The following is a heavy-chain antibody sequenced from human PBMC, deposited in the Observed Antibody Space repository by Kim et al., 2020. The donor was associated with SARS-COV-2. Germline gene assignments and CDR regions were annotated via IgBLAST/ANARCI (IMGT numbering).Heavy chain of an antibody. J-gene: IGHJ3*02. CDR3: AGNTGIFAFVR. Sequence: GGSLRLSCAASGLTFNTYWMRWVRQAPGKGLEWVASINEDGSEKYYVDSVKGRFTISRDNAKNSLYLQMNSLRAEDTAVYYCAGNTGIFAFVRWGQGAMV. V-gene: IGHV3-7*03. CDR1: GLTFNTYW. D-gene: IGHD2-21*01. CDR2: INEDGSEK.